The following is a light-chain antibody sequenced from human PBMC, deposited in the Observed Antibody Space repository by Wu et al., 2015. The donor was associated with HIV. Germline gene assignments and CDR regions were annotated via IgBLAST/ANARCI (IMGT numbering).Light chain of an antibody. Sequence: EFVLTQSPGTLSLSPGERASLSCRASLSVRSNYLAWYQQKPGQAPRLLIYGTSIRATGIPDRFSGSGSGTDFTLTISRLEPEDFAVYYCQQYGSSPWTFGQGTKVEIK. J-gene: IGKJ1*01. V-gene: IGKV3-20*01. CDR1: LSVRSNY. CDR2: GTS. CDR3: QQYGSSPWT.